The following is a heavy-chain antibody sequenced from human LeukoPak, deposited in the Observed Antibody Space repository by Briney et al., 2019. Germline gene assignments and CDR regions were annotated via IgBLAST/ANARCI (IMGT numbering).Heavy chain of an antibody. V-gene: IGHV3-74*01. CDR3: ARGLGDY. CDR1: GFMFSSYW. J-gene: IGHJ4*02. Sequence: GGSLRLSCAASGFMFSSYWMHWVRHAPGKGLVWVSRIDPDGRLTTYADSVKGRFTISRDNAKNTLYLRMNSLRAEVTAVYICARGLGDYWGQETLVTVSS. D-gene: IGHD6-19*01. CDR2: IDPDGRLT.